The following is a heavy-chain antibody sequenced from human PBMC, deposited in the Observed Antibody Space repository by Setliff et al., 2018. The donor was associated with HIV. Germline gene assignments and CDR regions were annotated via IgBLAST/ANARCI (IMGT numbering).Heavy chain of an antibody. D-gene: IGHD5-18*01. V-gene: IGHV2-5*02. CDR1: GFSLSTYGVG. J-gene: IGHJ4*02. CDR2: IYWDDDN. CDR3: AQIRADSYGYGALGF. Sequence: SGPTLVNPTQTLTLTCTFSGFSLSTYGVGMGWIRQSPEKALEWLGFIYWDDDNRYSTSLKTRLTISKDTSKNQVVLTMTNMDPVDTATYYCAQIRADSYGYGALGFWGQGTLVTVSS.